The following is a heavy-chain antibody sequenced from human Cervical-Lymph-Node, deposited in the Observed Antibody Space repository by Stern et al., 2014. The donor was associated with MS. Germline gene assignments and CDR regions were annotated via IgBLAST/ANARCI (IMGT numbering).Heavy chain of an antibody. CDR3: ARLGGSDDAFDI. CDR2: FYHGASHA. V-gene: IGHV5-51*03. Sequence: EVQLVDSGAEVKKPGESLQISCKGSGYNFSIYWIAWVRQMPVKGLEWMGIFYHGASHARYSPSFEGQVTISADKSSSTAYLQWSSLKASDTAMYYCARLGGSDDAFDIWGQGTMVTVSS. CDR1: GYNFSIYW. D-gene: IGHD1-26*01. J-gene: IGHJ3*02.